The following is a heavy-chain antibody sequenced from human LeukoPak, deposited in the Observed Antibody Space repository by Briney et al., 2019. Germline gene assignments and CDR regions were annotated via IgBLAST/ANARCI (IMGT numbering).Heavy chain of an antibody. V-gene: IGHV1-69*13. CDR3: ARGSIYYDSSGYHAFDI. CDR1: GGTFSSYA. D-gene: IGHD3-22*01. Sequence: SVKVSCKASGGTFSSYAISWVRQAPGQGLEWMGGIIPIFGTANYAQKFQGRVTITADESTSTAYMELSSLRSEDTAVYYCARGSIYYDSSGYHAFDIWGQGTMVTVSS. CDR2: IIPIFGTA. J-gene: IGHJ3*02.